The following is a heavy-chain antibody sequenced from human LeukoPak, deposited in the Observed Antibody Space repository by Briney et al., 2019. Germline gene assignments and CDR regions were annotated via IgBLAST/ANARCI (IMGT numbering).Heavy chain of an antibody. V-gene: IGHV3-30*18. Sequence: PGGSLRLSCAASGFTFTNAWMSWVRQAPGKGLEWVAVISYDGSNKYFADSVKGRFTISRDNSKNTLYLQMNSLRAEDTAVYYCAKDSGIAVAGTLRAFDIWGQGTMVTVSS. CDR3: AKDSGIAVAGTLRAFDI. D-gene: IGHD6-19*01. J-gene: IGHJ3*02. CDR1: GFTFTNAW. CDR2: ISYDGSNK.